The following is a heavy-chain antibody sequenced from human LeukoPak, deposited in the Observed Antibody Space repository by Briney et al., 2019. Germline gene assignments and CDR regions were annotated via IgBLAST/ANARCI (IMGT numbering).Heavy chain of an antibody. J-gene: IGHJ3*02. V-gene: IGHV1-69*06. CDR3: ASWQMTTVTTLAFDI. CDR2: IIPIFGTA. Sequence: SVRVSCKASGGTFSSYAISWVRQAPGQGLEWMGGIIPIFGTANYAQKFQGRVTITADKSTSTAYMELSSLRSEDTAVYYCASWQMTTVTTLAFDIRGQGTMVTVSS. D-gene: IGHD4-17*01. CDR1: GGTFSSYA.